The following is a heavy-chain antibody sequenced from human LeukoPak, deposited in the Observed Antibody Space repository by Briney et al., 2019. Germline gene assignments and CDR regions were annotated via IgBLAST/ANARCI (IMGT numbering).Heavy chain of an antibody. J-gene: IGHJ4*02. CDR2: IYHTGST. Sequence: SETLSLTCGVSGYSIIRGYYWAWIRQPPGKGLEWIGTIYHTGSTYYTPSLGSRVTISVDTSKNEFSLNLHSVTAADTAVYYCARAGWIITSGIDYWGQGALVTVSS. CDR1: GYSIIRGYY. V-gene: IGHV4-38-2*01. CDR3: ARAGWIITSGIDY. D-gene: IGHD3-10*01.